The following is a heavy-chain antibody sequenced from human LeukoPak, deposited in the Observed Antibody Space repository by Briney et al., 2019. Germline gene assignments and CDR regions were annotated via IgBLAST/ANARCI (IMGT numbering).Heavy chain of an antibody. J-gene: IGHJ6*03. D-gene: IGHD2-15*01. CDR1: GYTFTSYN. CDR2: MNPNSGNT. Sequence: ASVKVSCKASGYTFTSYNINWVRQATGQGLEWMGWMNPNSGNTGYAQKFQGRVTMTRNTSISTAYMELSSLRSEDTAVYYCARAYCSGGSCYFYYYYCMDVWGKGTTVTVSS. V-gene: IGHV1-8*01. CDR3: ARAYCSGGSCYFYYYYCMDV.